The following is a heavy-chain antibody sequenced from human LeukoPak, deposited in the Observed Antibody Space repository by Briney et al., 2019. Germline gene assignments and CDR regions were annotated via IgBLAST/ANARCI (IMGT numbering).Heavy chain of an antibody. CDR3: ARGSGPYSRSSHWFDP. V-gene: IGHV4-34*01. D-gene: IGHD6-6*01. Sequence: PSETLSLTCAVYGGSFSGYYWSWIRQPPGKGLEWIGEINHSGSTNYNPSLKSRVTISVDTSKNQFSLKLSSVPAADTPVYYCARGSGPYSRSSHWFDPWGQGTLVTVSS. J-gene: IGHJ5*02. CDR2: INHSGST. CDR1: GGSFSGYY.